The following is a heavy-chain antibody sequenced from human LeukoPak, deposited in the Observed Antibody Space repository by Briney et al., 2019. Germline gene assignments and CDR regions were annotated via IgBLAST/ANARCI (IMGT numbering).Heavy chain of an antibody. V-gene: IGHV3-53*01. D-gene: IGHD3-10*01. CDR3: ARATWFGELFWFDP. J-gene: IGHJ5*02. Sequence: GGSLRLSCAASGFTVSSNYMSWVRQAPGKGLXXXSVIYSGGSTYYADSVKGRFTISRDNSKNTLYLQMNSLRAEDTAVYYCARATWFGELFWFDPWGQGTLVTVSS. CDR2: IYSGGST. CDR1: GFTVSSNY.